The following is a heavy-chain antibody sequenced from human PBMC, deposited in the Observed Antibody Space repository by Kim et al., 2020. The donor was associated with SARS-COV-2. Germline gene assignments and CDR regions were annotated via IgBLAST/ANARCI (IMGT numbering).Heavy chain of an antibody. V-gene: IGHV3-73*01. Sequence: AYAAAVKGRLTISRDGSKNTAYLQMNGLKTEDTAVYYCTRLVIAVAGTADYWGQGTLVTVSS. J-gene: IGHJ4*02. CDR3: TRLVIAVAGTADY. D-gene: IGHD6-19*01.